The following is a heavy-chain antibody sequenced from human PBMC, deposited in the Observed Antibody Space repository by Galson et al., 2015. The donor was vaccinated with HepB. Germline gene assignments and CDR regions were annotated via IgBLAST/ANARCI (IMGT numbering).Heavy chain of an antibody. CDR3: ARGKDTATADFDY. CDR2: ISYDGSNK. V-gene: IGHV3-30*04. D-gene: IGHD5-18*01. CDR1: GLTFSSYA. Sequence: SLRLSCAASGLTFSSYAMHWVRQAPGKGLEWVAVISYDGSNKYYADSVKGRVTISRDNSKNTLYLQMNSLRAEDTAVYYCARGKDTATADFDYWGQGTLVTVSS. J-gene: IGHJ4*02.